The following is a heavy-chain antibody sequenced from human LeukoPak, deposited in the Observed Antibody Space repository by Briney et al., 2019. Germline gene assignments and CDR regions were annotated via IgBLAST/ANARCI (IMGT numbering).Heavy chain of an antibody. Sequence: GGSLRLSCAACGFIFSSHAMGWVRQAPGKGLEWVSSITGSGADTYYGDSVKGRFTIARDNSKNMLYLQMNSLSAEDTAVYYCVRAYDILTGPEYWGQGTLVTVSS. J-gene: IGHJ4*02. D-gene: IGHD3-9*01. V-gene: IGHV3-23*01. CDR3: VRAYDILTGPEY. CDR1: GFIFSSHA. CDR2: ITGSGADT.